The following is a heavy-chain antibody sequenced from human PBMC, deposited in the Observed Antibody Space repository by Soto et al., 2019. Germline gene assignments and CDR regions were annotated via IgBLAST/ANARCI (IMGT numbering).Heavy chain of an antibody. D-gene: IGHD1-26*01. J-gene: IGHJ6*02. CDR1: GFTFSSYG. CDR3: AKDVVVGATTGLGDYYYYYGMDV. V-gene: IGHV3-30*18. Sequence: QVQLVESGGGVVQPGRSLRLSCAASGFTFSSYGMHWVRQAPGKGLEWVAVISYDGSNKYYADSVKGRFTISRDNSKNKLYLQMNSLRAADAAVYYCAKDVVVGATTGLGDYYYYYGMDVWGQGTTVTVSS. CDR2: ISYDGSNK.